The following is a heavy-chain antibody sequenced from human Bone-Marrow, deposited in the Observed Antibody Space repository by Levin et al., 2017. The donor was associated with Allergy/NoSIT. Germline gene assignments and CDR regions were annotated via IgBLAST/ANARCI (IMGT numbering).Heavy chain of an antibody. J-gene: IGHJ6*02. V-gene: IGHV3-53*01. CDR2: LYSDGTT. CDR1: GFIVSSNS. Sequence: LSLTCAASGFIVSSNSMNWVRQAPGKGLEWVSLLYSDGTTYYADSVKGRFAISRDNSKNTVYLQMNSLRFEDTGVYYCARDPGIQLSMDVWGQGTPVTVSS. D-gene: IGHD5-18*01. CDR3: ARDPGIQLSMDV.